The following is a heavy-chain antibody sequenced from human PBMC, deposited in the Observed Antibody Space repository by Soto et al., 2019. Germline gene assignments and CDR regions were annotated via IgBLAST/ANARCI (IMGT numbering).Heavy chain of an antibody. CDR1: GYSFTDDY. J-gene: IGHJ6*02. CDR2: INPHSGST. D-gene: IGHD2-21*02. CDR3: ARAVYCGDDCYSDGMDV. V-gene: IGHV1-2*02. Sequence: QVQVVQSGAEVKKPGASVKISCKTSGYSFTDDYLHWVRQAPGQGLEWVGWINPHSGSTNFAQKFLGRVPMTRDTSISTAYMELFSLTSDDTAIYYCARAVYCGDDCYSDGMDVWGQGTTVTVSS.